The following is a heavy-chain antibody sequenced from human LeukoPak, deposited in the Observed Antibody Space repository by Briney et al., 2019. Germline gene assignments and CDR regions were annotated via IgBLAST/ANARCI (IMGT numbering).Heavy chain of an antibody. CDR2: ISGSSSTT. V-gene: IGHV3-23*01. J-gene: IGHJ4*02. CDR1: GFAFGTSA. D-gene: IGHD4-17*01. CDR3: AKDDYGDYTLGY. Sequence: GGSLRLSCATSGFAFGTSAMTWVRQAPGKGLEWISSISGSSSTTVYADSVKGRFTISRDNSKNTLFLQMNSLRAEDTAVYYCAKDDYGDYTLGYWGQGTLVTVSS.